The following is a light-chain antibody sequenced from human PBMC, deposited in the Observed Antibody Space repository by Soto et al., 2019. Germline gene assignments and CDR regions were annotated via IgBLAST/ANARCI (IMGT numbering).Light chain of an antibody. Sequence: QSALTQPRSVSGSPGQSLSISCTGTSSDVGVFHYVSWYQQHPGKAPKLIIYEVNNRPSGVSNRFSGSKSGNTASLTISGLQAEDEADYYCSSYTTSSTVVFGGGTKLTVL. CDR3: SSYTTSSTVV. CDR2: EVN. V-gene: IGLV2-14*01. J-gene: IGLJ2*01. CDR1: SSDVGVFHY.